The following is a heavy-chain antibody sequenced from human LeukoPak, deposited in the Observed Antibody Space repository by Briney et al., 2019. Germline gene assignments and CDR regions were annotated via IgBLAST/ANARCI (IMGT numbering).Heavy chain of an antibody. D-gene: IGHD6-13*01. CDR1: GITVSSNY. CDR2: IYAVGTT. V-gene: IGHV3-53*05. CDR3: AKVAQQLAPFDY. Sequence: GGSLRLSCAASGITVSSNYMTWVRHVAGKGLEWVSIIYAVGTTYYADSVKGRFTISRDNAKNSLYLQMNSLRAEDTALYYCAKVAQQLAPFDYWGQGTLVTVSS. J-gene: IGHJ4*02.